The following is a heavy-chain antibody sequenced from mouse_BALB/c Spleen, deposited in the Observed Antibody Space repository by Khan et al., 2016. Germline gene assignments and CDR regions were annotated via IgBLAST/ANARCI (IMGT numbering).Heavy chain of an antibody. CDR3: AAREYDNFCAY. D-gene: IGHD2-10*02. CDR2: ILPGSGST. CDR1: GYTFSSYW. J-gene: IGHJ3*01. V-gene: IGHV1-9*01. Sequence: QVQLQQSGAELMKPGASVKISCKATGYTFSSYWIEWVKQRPGNGLEWIGEILPGSGSTNYNEKFKGKATFTADTSSNTAYMQISSLTSEDSAVYYCAAREYDNFCAYWGQGTLVTVSA.